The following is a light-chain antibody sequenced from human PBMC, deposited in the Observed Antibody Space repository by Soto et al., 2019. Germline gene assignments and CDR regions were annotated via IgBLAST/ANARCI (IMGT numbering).Light chain of an antibody. CDR2: AAS. V-gene: IGKV1-8*01. CDR3: QQYYSYPRT. J-gene: IGKJ1*01. Sequence: AIRMTQSPSSLSASTGDRVTITCRASQGISSYLAWYQQKPGKAPKLLIYAASTLQSGVPSRFRGGGSGTDFTLTISCLQSEDFATYYCQQYYSYPRTFGQGTKVDIK. CDR1: QGISSY.